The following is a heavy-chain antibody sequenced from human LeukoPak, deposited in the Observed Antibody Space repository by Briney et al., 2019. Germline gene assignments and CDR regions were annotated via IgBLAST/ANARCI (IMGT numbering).Heavy chain of an antibody. Sequence: ASVKVSCKASGYTFTSYDINWVRQATGQGGERMGWMNTKRGNTGYAQKFQGRVTITRKTSISTAYMELSSLRSEDTAVYYCARTPPTYGDYDSPYAFDIWGQGTMVTVSS. CDR3: ARTPPTYGDYDSPYAFDI. J-gene: IGHJ3*02. CDR1: GYTFTSYD. D-gene: IGHD4-17*01. CDR2: MNTKRGNT. V-gene: IGHV1-8*03.